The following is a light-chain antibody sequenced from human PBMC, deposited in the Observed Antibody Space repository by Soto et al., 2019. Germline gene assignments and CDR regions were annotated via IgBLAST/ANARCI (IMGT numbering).Light chain of an antibody. CDR1: QRISRY. CDR3: LQDINYPWT. CDR2: GAS. V-gene: IGKV1-6*01. J-gene: IGKJ1*01. Sequence: IQMTQSPSSLSASVGDSVTISCRASQRISRYLNWYQQKPGKPPKVLIYGASNLQSGVPPRFSGSGSGTDFTLAISSLQPEDSATYYCLQDINYPWTFGQGTKVDIK.